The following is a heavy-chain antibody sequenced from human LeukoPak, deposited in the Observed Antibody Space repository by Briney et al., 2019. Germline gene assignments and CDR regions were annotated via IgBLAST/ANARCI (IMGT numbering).Heavy chain of an antibody. D-gene: IGHD5-24*01. Sequence: SETLSLTCAVFGGSLSDHDWSWIRQPPGKGLEWIGEINHRGATNYNPSLKSRVTLSLDTSKNQASLKLNSLTAADTAVYYCARDIGPRVGYNLVRWFDPWGQGTLVTVSS. CDR2: INHRGAT. CDR1: GGSLSDHD. CDR3: ARDIGPRVGYNLVRWFDP. V-gene: IGHV4-34*01. J-gene: IGHJ5*02.